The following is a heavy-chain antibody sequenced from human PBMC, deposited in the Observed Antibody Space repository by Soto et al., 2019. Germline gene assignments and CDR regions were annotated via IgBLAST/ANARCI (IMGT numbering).Heavy chain of an antibody. V-gene: IGHV3-53*01. CDR2: IYSGGTT. Sequence: PVGSLRLSCAASGFSVSSNHMNWVRQAPGKGLEWVSLIYSGGTTYYADSVKGRFIISRDNSKNTLYLQMNSLRAEDTAVYYCARILNRAPTNWGQGTLVTVSS. CDR3: ARILNRAPTN. J-gene: IGHJ4*02. CDR1: GFSVSSNH.